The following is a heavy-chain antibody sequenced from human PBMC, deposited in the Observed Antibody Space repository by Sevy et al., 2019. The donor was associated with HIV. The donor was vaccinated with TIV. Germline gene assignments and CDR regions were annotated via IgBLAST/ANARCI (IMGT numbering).Heavy chain of an antibody. CDR3: ARTADRDYYYYMDV. CDR1: GFTFSGYS. CDR2: ISSSSSYI. V-gene: IGHV3-21*01. J-gene: IGHJ6*03. D-gene: IGHD3-10*01. Sequence: GGYLRLSCAASGFTFSGYSMNWVRQAPGKGLEWVSSISSSSSYIYYADSVKGRFTISRDNAKNSLYLQMNSLRAEDTAVYYCARTADRDYYYYMDVWGKGTTVTVSS.